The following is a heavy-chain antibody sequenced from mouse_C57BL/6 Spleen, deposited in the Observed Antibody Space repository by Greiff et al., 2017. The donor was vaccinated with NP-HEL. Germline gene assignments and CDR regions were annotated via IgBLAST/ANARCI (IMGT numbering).Heavy chain of an antibody. D-gene: IGHD2-12*01. V-gene: IGHV1-69*01. CDR2: IDPSDSYT. J-gene: IGHJ3*01. CDR3: ARPDDDGFAY. Sequence: QVQLQQPGAELVMPGASVKLSCKASGYTFTSYWMHWVKQRPGQGLEWIGEIDPSDSYTNYNQKLKGKSTLTVDKSSSTAYMQLSSLTSEDSAVYYCARPDDDGFAYWGQGTLVTVSA. CDR1: GYTFTSYW.